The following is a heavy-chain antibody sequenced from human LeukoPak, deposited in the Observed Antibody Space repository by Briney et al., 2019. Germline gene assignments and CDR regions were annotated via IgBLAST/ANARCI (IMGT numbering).Heavy chain of an antibody. CDR1: GYTFTSYD. CDR3: ARVSPNTVTTLQYFDY. Sequence: GASVKVSCKASGYTFTSYDINWVRQATGQGLEWMGWMNPISGNTGYAQKFQGRVTMTRNTSISTAYMELSSLRSEDTAVYYCARVSPNTVTTLQYFDYWGQGTLVTVSS. V-gene: IGHV1-8*01. D-gene: IGHD4-17*01. CDR2: MNPISGNT. J-gene: IGHJ4*02.